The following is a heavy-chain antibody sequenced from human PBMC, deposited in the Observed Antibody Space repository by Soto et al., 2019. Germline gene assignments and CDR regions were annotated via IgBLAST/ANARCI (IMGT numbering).Heavy chain of an antibody. D-gene: IGHD3-10*01. J-gene: IGHJ6*02. V-gene: IGHV5-51*01. CDR3: ARQITMVLGAELYYYYGMDV. CDR1: GYSFTSCW. CDR2: IYPGDSDT. Sequence: PGESLKISCKGSGYSFTSCWIGWVRQMPGKGLEWMGIIYPGDSDTRYSPSFQGQVTISADKSISTAYLQWSSLKASDTAMYYCARQITMVLGAELYYYYGMDVWGQGTTVTVSS.